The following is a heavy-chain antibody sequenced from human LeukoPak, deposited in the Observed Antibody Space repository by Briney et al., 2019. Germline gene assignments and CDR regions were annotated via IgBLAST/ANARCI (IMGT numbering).Heavy chain of an antibody. Sequence: ASVKVSCKASGYTFISYYMHWVRQAPGQGLEWMGIIDPSGGSTTYAQMFQGRVVLTRDTSTRTVYMELYSLRSEDTAVYYCAKGGRDYGDSSGTDWGQGTLVTVSS. CDR3: AKGGRDYGDSSGTD. D-gene: IGHD4-23*01. CDR2: IDPSGGST. V-gene: IGHV1-46*01. J-gene: IGHJ4*02. CDR1: GYTFISYY.